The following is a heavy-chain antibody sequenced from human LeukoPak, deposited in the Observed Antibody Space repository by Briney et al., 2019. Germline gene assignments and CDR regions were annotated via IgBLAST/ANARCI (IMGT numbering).Heavy chain of an antibody. CDR1: GGSISSGDYY. J-gene: IGHJ5*02. CDR2: IYYSGST. V-gene: IGHV4-30-4*01. Sequence: PSQTLSLTCTVPGGSISSGDYYWSWIRQPPGTGLEWIGYIYYSGSTYYNPSLKSRVTISVDTSKNQFSLKLSSVTAADTAVYYCARGSSSSGWFDPWGQGTLVTVSS. D-gene: IGHD6-6*01. CDR3: ARGSSSSGWFDP.